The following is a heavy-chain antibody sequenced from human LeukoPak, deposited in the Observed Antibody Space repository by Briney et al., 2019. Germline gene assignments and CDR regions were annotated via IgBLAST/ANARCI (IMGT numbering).Heavy chain of an antibody. CDR3: ARALTTLSYEGY. V-gene: IGHV3-21*01. J-gene: IGHJ4*02. CDR1: GFTLSSYT. D-gene: IGHD1-1*01. Sequence: GGSLRLSCAASGFTLSSYTMHWIRQAPGKGLEWVSSISGSKSYIFYADSVKGRFTVSRGNAKDSLYLQMNSLRAEDTAVYYCARALTTLSYEGYWGQGTLVTVSS. CDR2: ISGSKSYI.